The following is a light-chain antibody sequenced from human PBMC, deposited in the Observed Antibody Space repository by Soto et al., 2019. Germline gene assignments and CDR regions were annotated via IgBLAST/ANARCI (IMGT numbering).Light chain of an antibody. Sequence: DIQMTQSPSSLSASVGDRVTITCRASQSISSYLNWYQQKPGKAPRLLIYAASSLQSGVSSRFSGSGSGTDFTLTISSLQPEDFAIYYCQQSYTNPYIFVHGTKLEIK. CDR1: QSISSY. J-gene: IGKJ2*01. V-gene: IGKV1-39*01. CDR3: QQSYTNPYI. CDR2: AAS.